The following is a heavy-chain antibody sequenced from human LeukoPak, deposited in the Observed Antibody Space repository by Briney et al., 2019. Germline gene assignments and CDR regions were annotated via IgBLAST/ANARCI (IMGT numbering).Heavy chain of an antibody. J-gene: IGHJ4*02. D-gene: IGHD6-19*01. CDR2: ISAYNGNT. CDR3: ARGGPEHSSGHTFDY. CDR1: GYTFTSYG. V-gene: IGHV1-18*01. Sequence: ASVKVSCKASGYTFTSYGISWVRQAPGQGLEWMGWISAYNGNTNYAQKLQGRVTMTTDTSTSTAYMELRSLRSDDTAVYYCARGGPEHSSGHTFDYSGQGTLVTVSS.